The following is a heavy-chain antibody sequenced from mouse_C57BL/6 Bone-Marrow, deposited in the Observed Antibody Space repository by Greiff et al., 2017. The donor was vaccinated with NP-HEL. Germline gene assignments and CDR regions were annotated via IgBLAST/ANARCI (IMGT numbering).Heavy chain of an antibody. CDR3: ARSSLGQFAY. J-gene: IGHJ3*01. D-gene: IGHD4-1*01. CDR2: IRNKANGYTT. V-gene: IGHV7-3*01. CDR1: GFTFTDYY. Sequence: EVQRVESGGGLVQPGGSLSLSCAASGFTFTDYYMSWVRQPPGKALEWLGFIRNKANGYTTEYSASVKGRFTISRDNSQSILYLQMNALRAEDSATYYCARSSLGQFAYWGQGTLVTVSA.